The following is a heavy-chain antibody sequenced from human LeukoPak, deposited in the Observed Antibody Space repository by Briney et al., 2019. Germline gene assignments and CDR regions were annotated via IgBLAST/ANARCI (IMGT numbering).Heavy chain of an antibody. J-gene: IGHJ4*02. CDR1: GYSLSSYD. V-gene: IGHV1-8*01. D-gene: IGHD3-3*01. CDR2: MNPISGNT. CDR3: ARGQSGGRFLADN. Sequence: ASVKVSCKASGYSLSSYDINWLRQATGQGLEWMGWMNPISGNTGYAQKFQGRVTITRDNSINTAYMDLTNLRSEDTAVYYCARGQSGGRFLADNWGQGTLVTVSS.